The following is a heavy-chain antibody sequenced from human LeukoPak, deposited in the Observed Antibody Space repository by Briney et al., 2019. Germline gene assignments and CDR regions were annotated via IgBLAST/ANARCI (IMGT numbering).Heavy chain of an antibody. CDR1: GYTFTSYY. V-gene: IGHV1-46*01. CDR3: ARGGVDCSGGSCYALYYFDY. CDR2: INPSGGST. Sequence: GASVKVSCKASGYTFTSYYMHWVRQAPGQGLEWMGIINPSGGSTSYAQKFQGRVTMTRDMSTSTVYMELSSLRSEDTAVYYCARGGVDCSGGSCYALYYFDYWGQGTLVTVSS. J-gene: IGHJ4*02. D-gene: IGHD2-15*01.